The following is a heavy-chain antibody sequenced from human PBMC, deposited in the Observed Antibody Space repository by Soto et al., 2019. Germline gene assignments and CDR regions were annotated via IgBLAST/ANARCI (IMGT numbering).Heavy chain of an antibody. J-gene: IGHJ6*03. CDR3: AKADSNYAGRFSYYYMDV. Sequence: ASVKVSCKASGYTFRRYGISWVRQAPGQGLEWMGWISGYNGNTHYSQKFQGKVTMTTDTSTSTAYMELRNLRSDDTAVYYCAKADSNYAGRFSYYYMDVWGTGTMVPVSS. CDR1: GYTFRRYG. CDR2: ISGYNGNT. D-gene: IGHD4-4*01. V-gene: IGHV1-18*01.